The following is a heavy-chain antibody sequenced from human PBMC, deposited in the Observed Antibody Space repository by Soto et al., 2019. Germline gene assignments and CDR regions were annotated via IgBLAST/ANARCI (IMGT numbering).Heavy chain of an antibody. CDR2: IYYSGST. CDR3: ARAISTGYNILTGYYMDY. J-gene: IGHJ4*02. V-gene: IGHV4-61*08. Sequence: SETLSLTCTVSGGSVSSGAYYWSWIRQPPEKGLEWIGYIYYSGSTNYNPSLKSRVTISVDTSKNQFPLKLTSVTAADTAVYYCARAISTGYNILTGYYMDYWGQGSLVTVSS. D-gene: IGHD3-9*01. CDR1: GGSVSSGAYY.